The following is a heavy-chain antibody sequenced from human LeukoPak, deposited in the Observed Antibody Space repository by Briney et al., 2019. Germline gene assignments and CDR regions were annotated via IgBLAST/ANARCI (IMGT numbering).Heavy chain of an antibody. Sequence: ASLKASCKASRYTFTGYYMHCVRQAPGQRLEWMGWISPNSGGTNYAQKFQGRVTMTRDTSISTAYMELSRLRSDDTAVYYCASFRRTYYYDSSEIWGQGTLVTVSS. D-gene: IGHD3-22*01. CDR2: ISPNSGGT. CDR3: ASFRRTYYYDSSEI. CDR1: RYTFTGYY. V-gene: IGHV1-2*02. J-gene: IGHJ4*02.